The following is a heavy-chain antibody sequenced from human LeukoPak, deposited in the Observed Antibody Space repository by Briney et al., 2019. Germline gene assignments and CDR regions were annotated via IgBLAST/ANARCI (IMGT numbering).Heavy chain of an antibody. CDR3: ARVRGYCSGGSCDARFDY. V-gene: IGHV4-59*01. D-gene: IGHD2-15*01. CDR2: IYYSGST. J-gene: IGHJ4*02. Sequence: SETLSLTCTVSGGSISSYYWSWIRQPPGKGLEWIGYIYYSGSTNYNPSLKSRVTISVDTSKNQFSLKLSSVTAADTAAYYCARVRGYCSGGSCDARFDYWGQGTLVTVSS. CDR1: GGSISSYY.